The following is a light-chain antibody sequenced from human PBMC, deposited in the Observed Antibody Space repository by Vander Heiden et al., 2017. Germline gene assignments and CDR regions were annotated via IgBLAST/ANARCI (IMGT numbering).Light chain of an antibody. CDR3: SAYAGSNNWV. CDR1: SSDVGVYNY. V-gene: IGLV2-8*01. CDR2: EVS. J-gene: IGLJ3*02. Sequence: QSALTQPPSASGSPGPSVAISCTGTSSDVGVYNYVSWYQQHTGKAPNLMIYEVSKRPAGVPDRFSGSRSGNTASLTVSGRQVEEEADYYGSAYAGSNNWVFGGGTKLTVL.